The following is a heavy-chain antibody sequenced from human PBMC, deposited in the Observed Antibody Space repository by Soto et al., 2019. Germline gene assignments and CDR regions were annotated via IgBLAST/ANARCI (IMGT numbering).Heavy chain of an antibody. CDR1: GGSISRGGYY. CDR3: EREGNLGRWLQPLEF. CDR2: TYNSVST. D-gene: IGHD5-12*01. J-gene: IGHJ4*02. V-gene: IGHV4-31*03. Sequence: SETLSLTCTVSGGSISRGGYYWSWIRQNPGKGLEWIGYTYNSVSTYYNPSLKSRVTISVDTSKNQFSLRLISVTAADKAKYCCEREGNLGRWLQPLEFWGQGTLVT.